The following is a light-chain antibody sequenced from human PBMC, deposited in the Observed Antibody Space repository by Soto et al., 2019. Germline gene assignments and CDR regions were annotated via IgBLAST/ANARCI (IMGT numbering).Light chain of an antibody. CDR3: QQYYTTRT. CDR2: WAS. V-gene: IGKV4-1*01. CDR1: QSVLYSSDNNNY. J-gene: IGKJ1*01. Sequence: DIVMTQSPDSLAVFLGERATINCKSSQSVLYSSDNNNYLAWYQQKPGQPPRLLIYWASTRGVGVPDRFSGSGSGTDFTLTISNLQAEDVAVYYCQQYYTTRTFGQGTKVEI.